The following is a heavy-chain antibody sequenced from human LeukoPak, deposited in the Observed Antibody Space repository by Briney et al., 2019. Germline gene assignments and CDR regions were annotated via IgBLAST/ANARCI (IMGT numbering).Heavy chain of an antibody. CDR1: RCPVSSNY. J-gene: IGHJ6*02. D-gene: IGHD2-21*01. CDR2: IYSAGST. V-gene: IGHV3-53*01. CDR3: ARVSSTSPYFYGLDV. Sequence: PGGSLRLSCAVSRCPVSSNYVSWVRQAPGKGLEWVSVIYSAGSTYYADSVKGRFTISRDKSKKILFLQMNSLRVEDTAVYYCARVSSTSPYFYGLDVWGQGTTVTVSS.